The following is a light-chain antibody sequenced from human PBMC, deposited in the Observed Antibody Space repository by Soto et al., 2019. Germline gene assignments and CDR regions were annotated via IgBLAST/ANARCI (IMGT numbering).Light chain of an antibody. CDR3: QQTFSIPRT. Sequence: DLQMTQSPSSLSASVGDRVTIACRASQNVRSYLNLYQQRPGKAPKLLISETSTLESGVPSKFSGTGYGTDFTLTISSLQPEDFATYYCQQTFSIPRTFGPGTKVDIK. V-gene: IGKV1-39*01. CDR2: ETS. J-gene: IGKJ3*01. CDR1: QNVRSY.